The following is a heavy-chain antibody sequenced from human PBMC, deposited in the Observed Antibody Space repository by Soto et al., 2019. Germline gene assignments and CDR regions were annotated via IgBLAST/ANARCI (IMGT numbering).Heavy chain of an antibody. CDR3: ARDGYSGYERYYFDY. CDR2: ISSSSSYI. CDR1: GFTFSSYS. J-gene: IGHJ4*02. V-gene: IGHV3-21*01. D-gene: IGHD5-12*01. Sequence: PGGSLRLSCAASGFTFSSYSMNWVRQAPGKGLEWVSSISSSSSYIYYADSVKGRFTISRDNAKNSLYLQMNSLRAEDTAVYYCARDGYSGYERYYFDYWGQGTLVTVSS.